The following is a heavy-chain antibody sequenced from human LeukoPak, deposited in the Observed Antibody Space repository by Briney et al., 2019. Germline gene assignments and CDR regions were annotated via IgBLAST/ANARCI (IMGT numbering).Heavy chain of an antibody. CDR3: ARASYDSSGYRVFDY. CDR2: INPNSGGT. V-gene: IGHV1-2*06. CDR1: GYTFTGYY. D-gene: IGHD3-22*01. Sequence: ASVKVSCKASGYTFTGYYMHWVRQAPGQGLEWMGRINPNSGGTNYAQKFQGRVTMTRDTSISTAYMELSRLRSGDTAVYYCARASYDSSGYRVFDYWGQGTLVTVSS. J-gene: IGHJ4*02.